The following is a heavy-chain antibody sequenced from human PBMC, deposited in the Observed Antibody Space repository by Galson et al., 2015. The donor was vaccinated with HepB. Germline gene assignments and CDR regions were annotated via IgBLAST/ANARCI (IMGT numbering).Heavy chain of an antibody. Sequence: SVKVSCKASGYTFTSYYMHWVRQAPGQGLEWMGIINPSGGSTSYAQKFQGRVTMTRDTSTSTVYMELSSLRSEDTAVYYCARDGVVVPAAYLDYYYYYGMDVWGQGTTVTVSS. J-gene: IGHJ6*02. CDR1: GYTFTSYY. CDR3: ARDGVVVPAAYLDYYYYYGMDV. CDR2: INPSGGST. V-gene: IGHV1-46*01. D-gene: IGHD2-2*01.